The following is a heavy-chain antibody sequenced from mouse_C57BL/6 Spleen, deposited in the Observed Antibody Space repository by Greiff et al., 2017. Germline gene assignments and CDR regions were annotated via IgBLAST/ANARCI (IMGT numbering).Heavy chain of an antibody. CDR3: AREGDDYPFAY. CDR2: INYDGSST. Sequence: DVHLVESEGGLVQPGSSMKLSCTASGFTFSDYYMAWVRQVPEKGLEWVANINYDGSSTYYLDSLKSRFIISRDNAKNILYLQMSSLKSEDTATYYCAREGDDYPFAYWGQGTLVTVSA. V-gene: IGHV5-16*01. D-gene: IGHD2-4*01. CDR1: GFTFSDYY. J-gene: IGHJ3*01.